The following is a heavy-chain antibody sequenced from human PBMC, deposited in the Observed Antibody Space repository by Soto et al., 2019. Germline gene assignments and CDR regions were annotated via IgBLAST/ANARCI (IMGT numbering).Heavy chain of an antibody. Sequence: SETLSLTCTVSGGSISSSSYYWGWIRQPPGKGLEWIGSIYYSGSTYYNPSLKSRVTISVDTSKNQFSLKLSSVTAADTAVYYCARKGITMVRGVIIGFDYWGQGTLVTVSS. CDR1: GGSISSSSYY. J-gene: IGHJ4*02. V-gene: IGHV4-39*01. D-gene: IGHD3-10*01. CDR3: ARKGITMVRGVIIGFDY. CDR2: IYYSGST.